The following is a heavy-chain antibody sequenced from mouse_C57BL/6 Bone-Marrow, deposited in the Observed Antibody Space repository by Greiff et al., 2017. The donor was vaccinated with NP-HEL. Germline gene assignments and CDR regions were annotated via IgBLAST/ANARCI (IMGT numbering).Heavy chain of an antibody. CDR3: ARIYDGYYTSLYYFDY. V-gene: IGHV1-42*01. J-gene: IGHJ2*01. D-gene: IGHD2-3*01. CDR2: INPSTGGT. CDR1: GYSFTGYY. Sequence: EVQLQQSGPELVKPGASVKISCKASGYSFTGYYMNWVKQSPEKSLEWIGEINPSTGGTTYNQKFKAKATLTVDKSSSTAYMQLKSLTSEDSAVYYCARIYDGYYTSLYYFDYWGQGTTLTVSS.